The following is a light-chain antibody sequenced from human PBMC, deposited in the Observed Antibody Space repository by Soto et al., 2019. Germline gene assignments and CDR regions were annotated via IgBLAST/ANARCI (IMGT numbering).Light chain of an antibody. CDR1: QGISSF. Sequence: DIQLTQSPSFLSASVGDRVTLTCRASQGISSFLAWYQQKLGKAPKLLIYAASTLQSGVPSRFSGSGSGTEFTLTISSLQPEDFATYYCQPANSFPRTYGLGTEVEIK. V-gene: IGKV1-9*01. CDR3: QPANSFPRT. J-gene: IGKJ1*01. CDR2: AAS.